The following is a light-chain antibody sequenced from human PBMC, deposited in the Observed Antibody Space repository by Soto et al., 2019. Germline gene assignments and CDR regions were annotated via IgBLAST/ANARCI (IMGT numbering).Light chain of an antibody. V-gene: IGLV3-1*01. Sequence: SYELTQPPSVSVSPGQTASITCSGDKSGDKYACWYQQKPGQSPVLVIYQDSKRPSGIPKRFSGSTSGNTATLTISGTQAMDEADYYGQSLDSSTVVLGVGTKVTV. CDR1: KSGDKY. CDR3: QSLDSSTVV. CDR2: QDS. J-gene: IGLJ2*01.